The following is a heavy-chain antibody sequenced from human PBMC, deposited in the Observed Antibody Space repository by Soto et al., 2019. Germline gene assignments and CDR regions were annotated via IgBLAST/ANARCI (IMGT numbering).Heavy chain of an antibody. CDR3: ARYAADRIAAAGTAFAY. CDR1: GGSISSSSYY. Sequence: SETLSLTCTVSGGSISSSSYYWGWIRQPPGKGLEWIGSIYYSGSTYYNPSLKSRVTISVDTSKNQFSLKLSSVTAADTAVYYCARYAADRIAAAGTAFAYWGQGTLVTVSS. D-gene: IGHD6-13*01. CDR2: IYYSGST. V-gene: IGHV4-39*01. J-gene: IGHJ4*02.